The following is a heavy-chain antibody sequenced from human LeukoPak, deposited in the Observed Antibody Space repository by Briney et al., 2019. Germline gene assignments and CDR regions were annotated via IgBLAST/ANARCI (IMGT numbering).Heavy chain of an antibody. Sequence: ASVKVSCKASGYTFTNYGISWVRQAPGQSLEWLGWISVYNGDTKYAQMLQGRVTMTTDASTSTAYMELRSPRSDDTAVYYCARDLPDLTYSYDSSGLDYWGQGTLVTVST. J-gene: IGHJ4*02. V-gene: IGHV1-18*01. CDR2: ISVYNGDT. CDR1: GYTFTNYG. D-gene: IGHD3-22*01. CDR3: ARDLPDLTYSYDSSGLDY.